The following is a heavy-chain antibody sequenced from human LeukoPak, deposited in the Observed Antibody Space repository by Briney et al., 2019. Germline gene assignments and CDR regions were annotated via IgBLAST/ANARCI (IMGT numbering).Heavy chain of an antibody. CDR2: IIPIFGIA. D-gene: IGHD2-21*02. V-gene: IGHV1-69*04. CDR3: ASSLNHSYCGGVCYLI. CDR1: GGTFSSYA. Sequence: SVKVSCKASGGTFSSYAISWVRQAPGQGLEWMGRIIPIFGIANYAQKFQGRVTITADKSTSTAYMELSSLRSEDTAVYYCASSLNHSYCGGVCYLIWGQGTLVTVSS. J-gene: IGHJ4*02.